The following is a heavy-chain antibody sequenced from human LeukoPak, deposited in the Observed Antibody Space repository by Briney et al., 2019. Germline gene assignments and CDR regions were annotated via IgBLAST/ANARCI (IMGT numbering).Heavy chain of an antibody. Sequence: GGSLRLSCAASGFTVSSYAMSWVRQAPGKGMEWVSAISGPGDSTYYADSVKGRFTISRDNSKNTLHLQMNSLRAEDTPVYYCAKFDVRYGYYDSSGYYAPFDYWGQGTLVNVSS. CDR2: ISGPGDST. J-gene: IGHJ4*02. CDR3: AKFDVRYGYYDSSGYYAPFDY. D-gene: IGHD3-22*01. CDR1: GFTVSSYA. V-gene: IGHV3-23*01.